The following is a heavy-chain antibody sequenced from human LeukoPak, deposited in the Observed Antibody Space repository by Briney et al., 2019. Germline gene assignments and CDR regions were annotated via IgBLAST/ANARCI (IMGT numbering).Heavy chain of an antibody. V-gene: IGHV1-2*02. Sequence: ASVKVSCKASGYTFTGYYMHWVRQAPGQGLEWMGWINPNSGGTNYAQKFQGRVTMTRDTSISTAHMELSRLRSDDTAVYYCARDHSVVVPAAINYYYGMDVWGQGTTVTVSS. CDR1: GYTFTGYY. J-gene: IGHJ6*02. CDR3: ARDHSVVVPAAINYYYGMDV. CDR2: INPNSGGT. D-gene: IGHD2-2*02.